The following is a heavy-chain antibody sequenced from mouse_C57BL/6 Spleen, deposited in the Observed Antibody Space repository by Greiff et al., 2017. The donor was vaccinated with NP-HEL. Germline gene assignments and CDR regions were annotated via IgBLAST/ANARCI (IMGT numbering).Heavy chain of an antibody. Sequence: VKLVESGAELARPGASVKLSCKASGYTFTSYGISWVKQRTGQGLEWIGEIYPRSGNTYYNEKFKGKATLTADKSSSTAYMELRSLTSEDSAVYFCAGEREGYFDYWGQGTTLTVSS. CDR1: GYTFTSYG. CDR2: IYPRSGNT. V-gene: IGHV1-81*01. CDR3: AGEREGYFDY. J-gene: IGHJ2*01.